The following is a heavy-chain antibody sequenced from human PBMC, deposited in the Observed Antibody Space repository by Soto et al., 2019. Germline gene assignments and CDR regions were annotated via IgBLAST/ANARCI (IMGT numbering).Heavy chain of an antibody. D-gene: IGHD3-16*01. CDR1: GFTFSSYW. CDR2: IKQDGSEE. J-gene: IGHJ4*02. V-gene: IGHV3-7*01. CDR3: ARDAYTGSYWAREYSFDY. Sequence: AGCLRLSCAPSGFTFSSYWMSWVRQAPGKGREWVANIKQDGSEEYDVDALKGGFTISRDNSQNTLFLQTNSLRAEATAVYHCARDAYTGSYWAREYSFDYWGQGT.